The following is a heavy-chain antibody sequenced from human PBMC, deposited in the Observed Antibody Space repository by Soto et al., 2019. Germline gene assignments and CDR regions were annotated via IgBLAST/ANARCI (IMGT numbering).Heavy chain of an antibody. J-gene: IGHJ3*02. Sequence: GGSLRLSCAASGFTFSSYAMHWVRQAPGKGLEWVAVISYDGSNKYYADSVKGRFTISRDNSKNTLYLQMNSLRAEDTAVYYCARDDYSNYDDAFDIWGQGTMVTVSS. CDR3: ARDDYSNYDDAFDI. V-gene: IGHV3-30-3*01. CDR1: GFTFSSYA. D-gene: IGHD4-4*01. CDR2: ISYDGSNK.